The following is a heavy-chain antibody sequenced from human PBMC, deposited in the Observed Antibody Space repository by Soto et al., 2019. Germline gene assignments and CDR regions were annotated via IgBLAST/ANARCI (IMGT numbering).Heavy chain of an antibody. D-gene: IGHD3-3*01. Sequence: QVQLVQSGADVKRPGASVKFSCKASGYRFTAYYMHWVRQAPGQGLEWMGWINPNSGGTNYAPKFRGRVTVTRDTSIRTAYMEVTRLRPDDAAVYFCVIVGKALASLTTYSGRFEPWGQGTLICVS. V-gene: IGHV1-2*02. CDR3: VIVGKALASLTTYSGRFEP. CDR2: INPNSGGT. J-gene: IGHJ5*01. CDR1: GYRFTAYY.